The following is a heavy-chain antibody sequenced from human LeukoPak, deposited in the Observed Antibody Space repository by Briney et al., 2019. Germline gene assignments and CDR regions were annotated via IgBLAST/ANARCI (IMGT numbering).Heavy chain of an antibody. CDR3: ARALGNY. V-gene: IGHV4-39*07. CDR1: GGSISSSFYY. CDR2: IYHSGST. Sequence: SETLSLTCTVSGGSISSSFYYWGWIRQPPGKGLEWIGGIYHSGSTNYNPSLKSRVTISVDTSKNQFSLKLSSVTAVDTAVYYCARALGNYWGQGTLVTVSS. J-gene: IGHJ4*02.